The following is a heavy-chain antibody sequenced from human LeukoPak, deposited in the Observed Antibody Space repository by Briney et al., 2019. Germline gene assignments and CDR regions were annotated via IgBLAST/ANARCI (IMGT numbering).Heavy chain of an antibody. CDR3: AMMGIAVAGDAFDI. D-gene: IGHD6-19*01. CDR2: IWYDGSNK. J-gene: IGHJ3*02. V-gene: IGHV3-33*01. CDR1: GFTFSSYG. Sequence: PGGSLRLSCAASGFTFSSYGMHWVRQAPGKGLEWVAVIWYDGSNKYYADSVKGRFTISRGNSKNTLYLQMNSLRAEDTAVYYCAMMGIAVAGDAFDIWGQGTMVTVSS.